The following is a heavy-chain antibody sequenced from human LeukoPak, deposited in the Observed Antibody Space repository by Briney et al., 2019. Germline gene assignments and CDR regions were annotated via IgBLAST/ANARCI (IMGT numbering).Heavy chain of an antibody. CDR3: TTLAYDVHY. CDR2: IMSNPAGGTA. Sequence: GGSLRLSCGASGFIFHNAHLTWVRQAPGKGLEWVGRIMSNPAGGTADYGAAVKGRFTISRDDSRNMLYLHLTNVRADDTAVYYRTTLAYDVHYWGQGTLVTVSS. J-gene: IGHJ4*02. V-gene: IGHV3-15*01. D-gene: IGHD3-3*01. CDR1: GFIFHNAH.